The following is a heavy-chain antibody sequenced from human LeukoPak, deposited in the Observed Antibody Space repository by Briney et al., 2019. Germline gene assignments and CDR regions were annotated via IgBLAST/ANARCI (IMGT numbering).Heavy chain of an antibody. D-gene: IGHD1-26*01. CDR3: AKDRELLKHGDAFDI. CDR2: ISGSGGST. V-gene: IGHV3-23*01. CDR1: GFTFSSYG. Sequence: GGSLRLSSAASGFTFSSYGMSWVRQAPGKGLEWVSSISGSGGSTKYADSVKGRFTISRDNSKNTLYLQMNSLRAEDTAVYYCAKDRELLKHGDAFDIWGQGTMVTVSS. J-gene: IGHJ3*02.